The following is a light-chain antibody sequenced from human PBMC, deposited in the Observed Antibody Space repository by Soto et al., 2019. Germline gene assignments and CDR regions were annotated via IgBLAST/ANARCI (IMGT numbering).Light chain of an antibody. CDR2: DVN. J-gene: IGLJ3*02. Sequence: QSALTQPRSVSGSPGQSVTISCTGSSSDVVAYNYVSWYQQHPGKAPKVMIYDVNKRPSGVPDRFSGSRSGNTASLTISGLQGDDEADYYCCSDAGNWVFGGGTKLTVL. CDR3: CSDAGNWV. CDR1: SSDVVAYNY. V-gene: IGLV2-11*01.